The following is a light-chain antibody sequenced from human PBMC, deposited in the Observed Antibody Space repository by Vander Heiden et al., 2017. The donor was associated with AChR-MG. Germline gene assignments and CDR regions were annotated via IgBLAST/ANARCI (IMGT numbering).Light chain of an antibody. V-gene: IGLV1-47*01. Sequence: QSVLTQPPSASGPLGQRVTIAFSGSSSNIGSNYVYWYQQLPGTAPKLLIYRNNQRPSGVPDRFSGSKSGTSASLAISGLRSEDEADYYCAAWDDSLSGYVVFGGGTKLTVL. J-gene: IGLJ2*01. CDR1: SSNIGSNY. CDR3: AAWDDSLSGYVV. CDR2: RNN.